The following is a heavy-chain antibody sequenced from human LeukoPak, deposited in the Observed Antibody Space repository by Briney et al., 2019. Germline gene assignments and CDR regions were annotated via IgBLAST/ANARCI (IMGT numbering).Heavy chain of an antibody. J-gene: IGHJ4*02. D-gene: IGHD3-10*01. CDR3: ARGSLLWFGELSASLNY. Sequence: PWGSLTLSCAASGFTFSSYWMHWVRQAPGKGLVWVSRINSDGSSTSYADSVKGRFTISRDNAKNTLYLQMNSLRAEDTAVYYCARGSLLWFGELSASLNYWRQGTVVTFSS. CDR1: GFTFSSYW. V-gene: IGHV3-74*01. CDR2: INSDGSST.